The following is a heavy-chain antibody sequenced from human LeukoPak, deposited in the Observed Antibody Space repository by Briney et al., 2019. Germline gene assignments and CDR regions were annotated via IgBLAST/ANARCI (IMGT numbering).Heavy chain of an antibody. CDR2: ISYDGSNK. V-gene: IGHV3-30*04. CDR3: AKDHVY. J-gene: IGHJ4*02. CDR1: GFTFSSYA. Sequence: GGSLRLSCAASGFTFSSYAMHWVRQAPGKGLEWVAVISYDGSNKHYADSVKGRFTISRDNSKNTLYLQMNSLRAEDTAVYYCAKDHVYWGQGTLVTVSS.